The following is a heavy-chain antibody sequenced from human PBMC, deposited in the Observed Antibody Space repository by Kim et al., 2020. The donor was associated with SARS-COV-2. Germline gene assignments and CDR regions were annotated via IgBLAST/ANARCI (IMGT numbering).Heavy chain of an antibody. CDR1: GFTFTTYA. D-gene: IGHD2-8*01. CDR2: ISGSGGNA. V-gene: IGHV3-23*01. J-gene: IGHJ4*02. CDR3: AKGSCLTGVCYFDY. Sequence: GGSLRLSCAASGFTFTTYAMSWVRQAPGKGLEWVSTISGSGGNAFSPDSVKGRFTISRDNSKNTLYLQVKSLRAEDTAVYYCAKGSCLTGVCYFDYWGQGTLVTVSS.